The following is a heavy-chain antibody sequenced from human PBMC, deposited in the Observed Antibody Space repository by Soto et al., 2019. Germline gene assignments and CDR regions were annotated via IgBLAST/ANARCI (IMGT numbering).Heavy chain of an antibody. CDR2: TYYNGNA. V-gene: IGHV4-39*01. CDR1: GGSIDRSNYY. J-gene: IGHJ4*02. CDR3: ARHFVAVVIKGWGY. D-gene: IGHD3-10*01. Sequence: SETLSLTCNVSGGSIDRSNYYWDWLRQPPGKGLEWIGTTYYNGNAYYNPSPKSRVSMSVDTSKNQFSLKLVSVTAADTAVYYCARHFVAVVIKGWGYWGQGTLVTVSS.